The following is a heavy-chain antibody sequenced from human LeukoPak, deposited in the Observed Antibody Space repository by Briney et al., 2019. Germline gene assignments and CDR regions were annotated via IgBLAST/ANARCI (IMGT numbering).Heavy chain of an antibody. D-gene: IGHD6-13*01. CDR1: GGSISSYY. CDR3: ARDPKYSSSWYGAFDI. CDR2: IYTSGST. V-gene: IGHV4-4*07. J-gene: IGHJ3*02. Sequence: SETLSLTCTVSGGSISSYYWSWLRQPAGKGLEWIGRIYTSGSTNYNPSLKSRVTMSVDTSKNQFSLKLSSVTAADTAVYYCARDPKYSSSWYGAFDIWGQGTVVTVSS.